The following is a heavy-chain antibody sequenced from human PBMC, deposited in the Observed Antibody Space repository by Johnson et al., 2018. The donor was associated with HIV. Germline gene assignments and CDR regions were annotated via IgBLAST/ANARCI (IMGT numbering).Heavy chain of an antibody. CDR1: GFTFSSYA. V-gene: IGHV3-30-3*01. Sequence: QVHVVESGGGVVQPGRSLRLSCAASGFTFSSYAMHWVRQAPGKGLAWVAVISYDGSNKYYADSVKGRFTISRDNSKNTLYLQMTSLRAEDTAVYYCARDPRLGELKIDRRGYAFDIWGQGTMVTVSS. J-gene: IGHJ3*02. CDR3: ARDPRLGELKIDRRGYAFDI. CDR2: ISYDGSNK. D-gene: IGHD3-16*01.